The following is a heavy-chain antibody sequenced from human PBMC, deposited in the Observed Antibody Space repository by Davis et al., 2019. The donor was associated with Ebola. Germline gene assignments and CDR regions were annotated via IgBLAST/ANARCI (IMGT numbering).Heavy chain of an antibody. Sequence: GESLKIPCAAPGFTFRDYYMSWIRQAPGKGLEWVSYFSSSGSTIYYADPVKGRFTITRDNAKNSLSLQMNSLGAEDTAVYYCARDIEGYGSGMVYYDGMDVWGQGTTVTVSS. J-gene: IGHJ6*02. V-gene: IGHV3-11*01. D-gene: IGHD3-10*01. CDR2: FSSSGSTI. CDR1: GFTFRDYY. CDR3: ARDIEGYGSGMVYYDGMDV.